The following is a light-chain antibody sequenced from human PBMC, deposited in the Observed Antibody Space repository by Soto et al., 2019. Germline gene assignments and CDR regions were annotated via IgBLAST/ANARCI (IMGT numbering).Light chain of an antibody. CDR1: SNIYNF. CDR2: AAS. V-gene: IGKV1-39*01. CDR3: KQSYSTPPVT. Sequence: IPMSQCPSSMSGSXGDRVTIACPARSNIYNFVHRYQQKPGKAPTVLXXAASTLQSGVQSRLSGSGSGKDFTLNISSLQPEDFATYYCKQSYSTPPVTFGGGTKVDIK. J-gene: IGKJ4*01.